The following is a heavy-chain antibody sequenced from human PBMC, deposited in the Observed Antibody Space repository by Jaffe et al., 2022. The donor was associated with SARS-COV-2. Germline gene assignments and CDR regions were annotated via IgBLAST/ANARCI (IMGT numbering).Heavy chain of an antibody. J-gene: IGHJ6*02. V-gene: IGHV4-34*01. CDR1: GGSFSGYY. CDR2: INHSGST. CDR3: ARGYWTRKRGIAGIVHSYYHGMDV. D-gene: IGHD6-13*01. Sequence: QVQLQQWGAGLLKPSETLSLTCAVYGGSFSGYYWSWIRQPPGKGLEWIGEINHSGSTSYNPSLKSQVTISVDTSKNQFSLKLSSVTAADTAVYYCARGYWTRKRGIAGIVHSYYHGMDVWGQGTTVAVSS.